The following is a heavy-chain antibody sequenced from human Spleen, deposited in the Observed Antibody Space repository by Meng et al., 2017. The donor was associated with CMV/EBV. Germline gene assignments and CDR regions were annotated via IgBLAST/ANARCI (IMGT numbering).Heavy chain of an antibody. CDR1: GFNFSSYS. CDR3: ARDGDCTRTACYAIGGDY. V-gene: IGHV3-48*04. J-gene: IGHJ4*02. CDR2: INSRSTTK. D-gene: IGHD2-2*01. Sequence: GESLKISCAVSGFNFSSYSMNWVRQAPGKGLEWISYINSRSTTKYHADSVRGRFTISRDNAKNSLYLQMSGLRADDTAVYYCARDGDCTRTACYAIGGDYWGQGILVTVSS.